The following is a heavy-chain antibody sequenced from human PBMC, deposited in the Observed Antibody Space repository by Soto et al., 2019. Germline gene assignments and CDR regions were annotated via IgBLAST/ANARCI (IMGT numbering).Heavy chain of an antibody. J-gene: IGHJ4*02. Sequence: SVKVSCKASGGTFSSYAISWVRQAPGQGLEWMGGIIPIFGTANYAQKFQGRVTITADESTSTAYMELSSLRSEDTAVYYCARGAMGIAAAFDYWGQGTLVTVSS. CDR1: GGTFSSYA. CDR3: ARGAMGIAAAFDY. D-gene: IGHD6-13*01. V-gene: IGHV1-69*13. CDR2: IIPIFGTA.